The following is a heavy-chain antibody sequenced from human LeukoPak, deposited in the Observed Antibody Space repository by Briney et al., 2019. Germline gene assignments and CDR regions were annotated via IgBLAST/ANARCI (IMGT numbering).Heavy chain of an antibody. CDR2: INHSGST. CDR3: ARRRYYDYVWGSYRTFDY. D-gene: IGHD3-16*02. CDR1: GGSFSGYY. J-gene: IGHJ4*02. Sequence: SETLSLTCAVYGGSFSGYYWSWIRQPPGKGLEWIGEINHSGSTNYNPSLKSRVTISVDTSKNQFSLKLSSVTAADTAVYYCARRRYYDYVWGSYRTFDYWAREPWSPSPQ. V-gene: IGHV4-34*01.